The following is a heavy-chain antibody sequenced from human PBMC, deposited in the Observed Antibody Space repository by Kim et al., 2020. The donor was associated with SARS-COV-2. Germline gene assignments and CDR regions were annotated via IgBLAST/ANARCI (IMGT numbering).Heavy chain of an antibody. CDR2: K. CDR3: AKESDAFDI. V-gene: IGHV3-30*02. Sequence: KYYAASVQDRFTISRDNSKNVLYLQMNRVRGEDTAVYYCAKESDAFDIWGQGTMVTVSS. J-gene: IGHJ3*02.